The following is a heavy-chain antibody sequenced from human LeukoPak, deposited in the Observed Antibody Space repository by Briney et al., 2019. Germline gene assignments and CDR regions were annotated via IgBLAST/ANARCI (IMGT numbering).Heavy chain of an antibody. D-gene: IGHD1-26*01. V-gene: IGHV4-39*01. J-gene: IGHJ4*02. CDR1: GGSISSSSYY. CDR2: IYYSGST. CDR3: ARQIRGRVYYFDY. Sequence: SETLSLTCSVSGGSISSSSYYWGWIRQPPGKGLEWIGSIYYSGSTYYNPSLKSRVTISVDTSKNQFSLKLSSVTAADTAMYYCARQIRGRVYYFDYWGQGTLVTVSS.